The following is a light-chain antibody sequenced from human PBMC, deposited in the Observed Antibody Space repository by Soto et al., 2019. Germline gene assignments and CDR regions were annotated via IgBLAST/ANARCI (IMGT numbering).Light chain of an antibody. Sequence: QSVLTQPPSASGSPGQSVTISCTGTSSDVGAYNYVSWYQQHPGKAPKLMIYEVSKRPSGVPDRFSGSKSGNTASLTVSGLQAEDEADYYCNSYAGRNTFTYVFGTGTKVTVL. J-gene: IGLJ1*01. CDR3: NSYAGRNTFTYV. CDR2: EVS. CDR1: SSDVGAYNY. V-gene: IGLV2-8*01.